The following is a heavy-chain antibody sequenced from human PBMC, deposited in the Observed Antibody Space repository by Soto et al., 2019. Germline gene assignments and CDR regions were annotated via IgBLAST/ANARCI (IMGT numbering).Heavy chain of an antibody. J-gene: IGHJ4*02. CDR1: GGSFTNYY. V-gene: IGHV4-59*08. CDR2: IYNTGST. CDR3: ASRNYYGSGSYHYYFDY. Sequence: HSETLSLTCTVSGGSFTNYYWSWIRQPPGRGLEWIGYIYNTGSTNYNPSLKSRVTISVDTSKNQFSLKLSSVTAADTAVYYCASRNYYGSGSYHYYFDYWGQGTLVTVSS. D-gene: IGHD3-10*01.